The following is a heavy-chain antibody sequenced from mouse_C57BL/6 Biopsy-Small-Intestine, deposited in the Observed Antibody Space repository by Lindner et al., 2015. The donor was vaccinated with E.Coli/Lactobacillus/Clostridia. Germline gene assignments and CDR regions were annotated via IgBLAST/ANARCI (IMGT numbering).Heavy chain of an antibody. V-gene: IGHV1-19*01. J-gene: IGHJ2*01. CDR2: INPYNGGT. D-gene: IGHD2-3*01. CDR1: GYTFTDYY. CDR3: AREGDGYYDY. Sequence: LQESGPVLVKPGASVKMSCKASGYTFTDYYMNWVKQSHGKSLEWIGVINPYNGGTSYNQKFKGKATLTVDKSSSTAYMELNSLTSEDSAVYYCAREGDGYYDYWGQGTTLTVSS.